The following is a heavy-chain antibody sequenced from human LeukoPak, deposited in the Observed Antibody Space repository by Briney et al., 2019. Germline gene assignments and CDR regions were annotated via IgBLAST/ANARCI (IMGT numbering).Heavy chain of an antibody. J-gene: IGHJ4*02. D-gene: IGHD6-13*01. CDR2: ISSSSSYT. CDR1: GFTFSDYY. V-gene: IGHV3-11*06. Sequence: KPGGSLRLSCAASGFTFSDYYMSWIRQAPGKGLEWVSYISSSSSYTNYADSVKGRFTISRDNAKNSLYLQMNSLRAEDTAVYYCANYSGSSRWFDYWGQGTLVTVSS. CDR3: ANYSGSSRWFDY.